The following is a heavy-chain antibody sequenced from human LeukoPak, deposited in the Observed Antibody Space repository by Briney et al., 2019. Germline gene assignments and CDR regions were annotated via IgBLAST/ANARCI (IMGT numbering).Heavy chain of an antibody. J-gene: IGHJ3*02. CDR2: ISGGGTTI. CDR1: GFTFSSYE. V-gene: IGHV3-48*03. CDR3: AKGDSSGYSPVSFDI. Sequence: PGGSLRLSCAASGFTFSSYEMTWVRQAPGKGLEWVSYISGGGTTIYYADSVKGRFTISRDNAKNSLYLQMNSLRAEDTALYYCAKGDSSGYSPVSFDIWGQGTMVTVSS. D-gene: IGHD3-22*01.